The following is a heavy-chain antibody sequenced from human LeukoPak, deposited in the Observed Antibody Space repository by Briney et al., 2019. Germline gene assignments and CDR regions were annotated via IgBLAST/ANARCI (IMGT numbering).Heavy chain of an antibody. Sequence: ASVKVSCKASGYTFTDYYIYWVRQAPGQGLEWMGWINPNSGGTNYAQKFQGRVTMTRDTSISTAYMELSRLRSDDTAVYYCATSRLAAAGDYWGQGTLVTVSS. CDR1: GYTFTDYY. J-gene: IGHJ4*02. V-gene: IGHV1-2*02. D-gene: IGHD6-13*01. CDR2: INPNSGGT. CDR3: ATSRLAAAGDY.